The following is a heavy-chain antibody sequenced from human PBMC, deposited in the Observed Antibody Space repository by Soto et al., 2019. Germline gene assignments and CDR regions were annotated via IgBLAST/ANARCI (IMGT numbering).Heavy chain of an antibody. D-gene: IGHD6-13*01. J-gene: IGHJ4*02. CDR3: GTGGGYSIRVREYYFGC. Sequence: GGSLRLSCAASGFTFSSYAMSWVRQAPGKGLEWVSTVGGSGGSTYYPDSVKGRFTISSGNSKNTLYLQMNSLRAEDKAVFYCGTGGGYSIRVREYYFGCWGQGTLVTVSS. CDR1: GFTFSSYA. CDR2: VGGSGGST. V-gene: IGHV3-23*01.